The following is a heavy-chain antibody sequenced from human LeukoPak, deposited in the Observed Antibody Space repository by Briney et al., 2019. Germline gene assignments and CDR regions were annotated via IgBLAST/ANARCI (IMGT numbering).Heavy chain of an antibody. CDR1: GYTFTASY. CDR3: AREKGVAEADDLDVFYI. Sequence: GASVKVSCKASGYTFTASYLHWVRQAPGQGLEWMEWIYPKTGGTNYATKFQGRVTVTRDTSISIVYMELRSLRSDDTALYYSAREKGVAEADDLDVFYIWGQGKMVTVSS. V-gene: IGHV1-2*02. CDR2: IYPKTGGT. J-gene: IGHJ3*02. D-gene: IGHD6-13*01.